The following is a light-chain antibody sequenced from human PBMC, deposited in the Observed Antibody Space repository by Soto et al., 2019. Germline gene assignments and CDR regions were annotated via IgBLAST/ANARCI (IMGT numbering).Light chain of an antibody. J-gene: IGKJ1*01. V-gene: IGKV3-20*01. Sequence: EIVLTQSPGTLSLSPGERATLSCRASQSVSSNYLAWYQRKPGQAPRLLIYGASNRATDIPNRFIGSGSGKDFALTITRLEPEDFGVYYCQQYGSSPPTFGQGTKVEI. CDR3: QQYGSSPPT. CDR2: GAS. CDR1: QSVSSNY.